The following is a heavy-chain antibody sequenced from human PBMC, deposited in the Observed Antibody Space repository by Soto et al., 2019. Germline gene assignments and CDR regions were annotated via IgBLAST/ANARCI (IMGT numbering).Heavy chain of an antibody. CDR3: ARGYCSGGSCYVLDP. CDR2: INAGNGNT. D-gene: IGHD2-15*01. Sequence: ASVKVSCKASGYTFTSYAMHWVRQAPGQRLEWMGWINAGNGNTNYSQKFQGRVTMTRDTSISTAYMELSRLRSDDTAVYYCARGYCSGGSCYVLDPWGQGTLVTVSS. J-gene: IGHJ5*02. CDR1: GYTFTSYA. V-gene: IGHV1-3*01.